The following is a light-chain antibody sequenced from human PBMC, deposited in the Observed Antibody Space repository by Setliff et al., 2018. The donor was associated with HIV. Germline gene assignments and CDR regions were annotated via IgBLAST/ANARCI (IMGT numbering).Light chain of an antibody. CDR1: SSDVGGYEY. CDR2: DVS. CDR3: CSYAGSYTYVV. Sequence: SALTQPRSVSGSPGQSVTISCTGTSSDVGGYEYVSWYQEHPGKAPKVIIYDVSERPSGVPDRFSGSKSGNTASLTISGLQAEDETDYYCCSYAGSYTYVVFGGGTKVTVL. J-gene: IGLJ2*01. V-gene: IGLV2-11*01.